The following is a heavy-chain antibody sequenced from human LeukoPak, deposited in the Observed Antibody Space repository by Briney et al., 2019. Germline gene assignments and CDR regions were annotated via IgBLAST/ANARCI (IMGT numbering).Heavy chain of an antibody. J-gene: IGHJ4*02. CDR3: ARDPRGATVTSLKIDY. Sequence: GGSLRLSCAASGFTFDDYGMSWVRQAPGKGLEWVSGINWNGGSTGYADSVKGRFTISRDNAQNSLYLQMNSLRAEDTAVYYCARDPRGATVTSLKIDYWGQGTLVTVSS. CDR2: INWNGGST. D-gene: IGHD4-17*01. CDR1: GFTFDDYG. V-gene: IGHV3-20*04.